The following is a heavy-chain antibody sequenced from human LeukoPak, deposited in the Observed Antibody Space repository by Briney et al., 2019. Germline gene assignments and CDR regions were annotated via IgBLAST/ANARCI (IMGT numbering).Heavy chain of an antibody. CDR2: VHYSGST. D-gene: IGHD5-24*01. Sequence: SETLSLTCTVSGGSISSYYWSWIRQPPGKGLEWIGYVHYSGSTNYNPSLKSRVTMSLDTSKNQFSLKLSSVTAADTTVYYCARSGDGYNPGWFDPWGQGTLVTVSS. J-gene: IGHJ5*02. CDR3: ARSGDGYNPGWFDP. CDR1: GGSISSYY. V-gene: IGHV4-59*08.